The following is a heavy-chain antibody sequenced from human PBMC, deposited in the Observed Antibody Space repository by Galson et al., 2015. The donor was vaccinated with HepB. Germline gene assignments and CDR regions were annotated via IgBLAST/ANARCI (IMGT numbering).Heavy chain of an antibody. Sequence: SLRLSCAASGFTFSSHWVHWVRRAPGKGLVWVSRINSYGSTTNYADSVKGRFTISRDNAKNTLFLQMNSLRAEDTAVYYCATDYSSGWYLGAVDIWGHGTRVTVSS. CDR1: GFTFSSHW. D-gene: IGHD6-19*01. V-gene: IGHV3-74*01. CDR2: INSYGSTT. J-gene: IGHJ3*02. CDR3: ATDYSSGWYLGAVDI.